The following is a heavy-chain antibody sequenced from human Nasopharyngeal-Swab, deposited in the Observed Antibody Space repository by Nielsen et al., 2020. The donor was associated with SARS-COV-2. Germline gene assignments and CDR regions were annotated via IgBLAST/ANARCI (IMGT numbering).Heavy chain of an antibody. CDR3: AREGRWELPVPFDY. D-gene: IGHD1-26*01. CDR2: ISSSSSTI. Sequence: GESLKISCAASGFTFSSYSMNWVRQAPGKGLEWVSYISSSSSTIYYADSVKDRFTISRDNAKNSLYLQMNSLRAEDTAVYYCAREGRWELPVPFDYWGQGTLVTVSS. J-gene: IGHJ4*02. CDR1: GFTFSSYS. V-gene: IGHV3-48*04.